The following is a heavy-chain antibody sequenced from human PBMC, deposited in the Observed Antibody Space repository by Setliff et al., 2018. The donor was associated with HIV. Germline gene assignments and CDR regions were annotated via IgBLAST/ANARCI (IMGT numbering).Heavy chain of an antibody. CDR2: ISSSDSTI. Sequence: PGESLKISCVASGFTFSSYCMDWFRQAPGKGLEWVAYISSSDSTIYYADSVKGRFTIYRDNAKNSLFLQMDSLRVEDTAFYYCARLSPPDDYGDLGGVDYWGQGTLVTVSS. V-gene: IGHV3-48*04. D-gene: IGHD4-17*01. CDR1: GFTFSSYC. J-gene: IGHJ4*02. CDR3: ARLSPPDDYGDLGGVDY.